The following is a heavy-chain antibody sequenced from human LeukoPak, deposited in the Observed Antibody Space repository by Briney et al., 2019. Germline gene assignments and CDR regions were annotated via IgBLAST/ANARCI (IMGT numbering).Heavy chain of an antibody. CDR1: GGSISSGSYY. CDR3: AKGVWLARDY. Sequence: TLSLTCTVSGGSISSGSYYWSWIRQPAGKGLEWIGRIYTSGSTNYNPSLKSRVTISVDTSKNQFFLKLSSVTAADTAVYYCAKGVWLARDYWGQGTLVTVSS. CDR2: IYTSGST. D-gene: IGHD6-19*01. V-gene: IGHV4-61*02. J-gene: IGHJ4*02.